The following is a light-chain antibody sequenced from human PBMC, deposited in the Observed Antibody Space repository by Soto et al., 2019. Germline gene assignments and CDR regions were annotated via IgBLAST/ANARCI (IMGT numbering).Light chain of an antibody. V-gene: IGKV1D-16*01. J-gene: IGKJ1*01. CDR1: QGISSR. Sequence: DIQMTQSPSSVSASVGDRVTITCRASQGISSRLAWYQQKPGKAPKLLIYTASSLQSGVPSRFSGSGPGTEFTLTINSLQPDDSATYYCQQYHIYSGTFGQGTKVDIK. CDR2: TAS. CDR3: QQYHIYSGT.